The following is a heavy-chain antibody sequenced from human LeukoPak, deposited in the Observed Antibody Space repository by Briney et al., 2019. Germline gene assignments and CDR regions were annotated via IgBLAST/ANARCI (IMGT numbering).Heavy chain of an antibody. Sequence: GASVKVSCKASGCTFSSYAISWVRQAPGPGLEWMGGIIPIFGTANYAQKFQGRVTITADKSTSTAYMELSSLRSEDTAVYYCARARVYQYYFDYWGQGTLVTVSS. CDR2: IIPIFGTA. D-gene: IGHD6-6*01. J-gene: IGHJ4*02. CDR1: GCTFSSYA. V-gene: IGHV1-69*06. CDR3: ARARVYQYYFDY.